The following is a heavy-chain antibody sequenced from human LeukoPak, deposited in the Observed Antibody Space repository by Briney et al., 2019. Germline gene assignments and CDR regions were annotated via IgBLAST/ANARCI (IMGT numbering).Heavy chain of an antibody. J-gene: IGHJ4*02. D-gene: IGHD6-13*01. CDR1: GYTFTGYY. V-gene: IGHV1-2*02. Sequence: ASVKVSCKASGYTFTGYYMHWVRQAPGQGLEWMGWINPNSGGTNYAQKFQGRVTMTRDTSISTAYMELSSLRSEDTAVYYCARSEGIAAPVDYWGQGTLVTVSS. CDR3: ARSEGIAAPVDY. CDR2: INPNSGGT.